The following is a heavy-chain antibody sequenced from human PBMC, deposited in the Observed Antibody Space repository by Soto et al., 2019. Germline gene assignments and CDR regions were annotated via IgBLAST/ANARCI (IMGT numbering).Heavy chain of an antibody. CDR2: IGTAGDT. CDR3: ARGQEVGAHFFDS. D-gene: IGHD2-15*01. Sequence: GGSLRLSCEASVFPFIGFDMHWVRQPTGKGLEWVSTIGTAGDTYYAVSVKGRFTISRDNAKNSLSLQMNSLRAGDTAVYFCARGQEVGAHFFDSWGQGTQVTVSS. V-gene: IGHV3-13*01. J-gene: IGHJ4*02. CDR1: VFPFIGFD.